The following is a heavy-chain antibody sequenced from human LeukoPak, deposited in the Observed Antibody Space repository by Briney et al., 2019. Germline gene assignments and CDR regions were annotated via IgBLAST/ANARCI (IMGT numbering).Heavy chain of an antibody. V-gene: IGHV3-30*02. CDR3: AKDNPIEKVPGLGPGS. CDR1: GFTFTNSG. CDR2: IQFHGSDI. Sequence: GGSLRLSCAASGFTFTNSGMHWVRQAPGRGLEWVAFIQFHGSDIFYADSVEGRFTISRDNSKNTLYLQMNSLRPEDTAVYYCAKDNPIEKVPGLGPGSWGQGTLVTVSS. D-gene: IGHD2-2*01. J-gene: IGHJ5*02.